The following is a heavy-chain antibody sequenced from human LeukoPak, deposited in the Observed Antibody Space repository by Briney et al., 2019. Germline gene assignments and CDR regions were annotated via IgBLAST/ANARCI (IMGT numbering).Heavy chain of an antibody. D-gene: IGHD3-10*01. V-gene: IGHV3-33*01. Sequence: GGSLGLSCAASGFTFSDYGIHWVRRAPGKGLEWVAVIWSDGSNKYYADSVKGRFTISRDNSRKTLYLQMNSLRVDDTAVYYCVRASGSFDYWGQGTLVTVSS. CDR3: VRASGSFDY. CDR2: IWSDGSNK. CDR1: GFTFSDYG. J-gene: IGHJ4*02.